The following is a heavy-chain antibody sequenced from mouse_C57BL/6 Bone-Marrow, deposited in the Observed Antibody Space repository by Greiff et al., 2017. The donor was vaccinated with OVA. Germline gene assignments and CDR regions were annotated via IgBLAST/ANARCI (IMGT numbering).Heavy chain of an antibody. J-gene: IGHJ3*01. CDR3: ARTYYDYDGWFDY. Sequence: VKLQQPGAELVKPGASVTMSCKASGYTFTSDWITCVKRRPGQGLLWFGDIYPGSGSTNYNETFKSKTTLTLDTSSSTAYMQLRSLTFEDSAVYYCARTYYDYDGWFDYWGQGTLVTVSA. V-gene: IGHV1-55*01. CDR2: IYPGSGST. CDR1: GYTFTSDW. D-gene: IGHD2-4*01.